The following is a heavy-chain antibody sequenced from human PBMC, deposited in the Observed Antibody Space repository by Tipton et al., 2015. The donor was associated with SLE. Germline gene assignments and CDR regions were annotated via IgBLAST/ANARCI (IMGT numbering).Heavy chain of an antibody. CDR1: SGSVSSGAYY. D-gene: IGHD3-22*01. CDR3: ARYFYDSSGVCLFDL. Sequence: TLSLTCTVSSGSVSSGAYYWSWIRQHPGKGLEWIGYVFSSGTTYYNPSLQGRLSMSLDTSKNQLSLQLSSVTSADTAVYYCARYFYDSSGVCLFDLWGQGNLVTVSS. J-gene: IGHJ4*02. CDR2: VFSSGTT. V-gene: IGHV4-31*03.